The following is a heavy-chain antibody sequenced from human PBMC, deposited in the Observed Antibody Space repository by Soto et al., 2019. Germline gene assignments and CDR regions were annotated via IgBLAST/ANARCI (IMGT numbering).Heavy chain of an antibody. V-gene: IGHV1-69*01. CDR1: GVTFSSAT. J-gene: IGHJ4*02. CDR3: ATELGENPASPFDA. D-gene: IGHD3-10*01. Sequence: QVQLVQSGADVKKPGSSVKVSCQASGVTFSSATLGWVRQAPGHGLEWVGVIIPLFGTASYAKKFQGRVTITADDSTSTVYMELSRLRSDDTAVYFCATELGENPASPFDAWGQGTLVTVSS. CDR2: IIPLFGTA.